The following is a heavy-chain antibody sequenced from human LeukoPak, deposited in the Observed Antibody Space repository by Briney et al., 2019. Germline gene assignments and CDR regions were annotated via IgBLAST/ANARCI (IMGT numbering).Heavy chain of an antibody. CDR3: ARAGYSSSWYYFDY. D-gene: IGHD6-13*01. V-gene: IGHV4-59*01. Sequence: PSETLSLTCTVSGGSMNNYYWNWIRQPPGKGLEWIGSIFYSGSTNYNPSLRSRVTISIDTSKNQFSLNLSSVTAADTAVYYCARAGYSSSWYYFDYWGQGTLVTVSS. CDR2: IFYSGST. CDR1: GGSMNNYY. J-gene: IGHJ4*02.